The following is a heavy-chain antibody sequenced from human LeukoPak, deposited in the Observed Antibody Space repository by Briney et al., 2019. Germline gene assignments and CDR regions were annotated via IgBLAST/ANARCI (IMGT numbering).Heavy chain of an antibody. CDR2: ISGSGGST. J-gene: IGHJ3*02. Sequence: PGGSLRLSCAASGFTFSSYAMTWVRQAPGKGLEWVSAISGSGGSTYYADSVKGRFTVSRDTSKNMVFLQMNSLRAEDTAVYYCARYAFDIWGQGTMVTVSS. CDR3: ARYAFDI. CDR1: GFTFSSYA. V-gene: IGHV3-23*01.